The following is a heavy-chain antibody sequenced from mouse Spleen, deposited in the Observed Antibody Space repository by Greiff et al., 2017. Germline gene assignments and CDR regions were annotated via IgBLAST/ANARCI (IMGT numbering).Heavy chain of an antibody. CDR1: GFTIKNTY. D-gene: IGHD1-1*01. CDR2: IDPANGNT. J-gene: IGHJ4*01. CDR3: ARTVVARGAMDY. V-gene: IGHV14-3*01. Sequence: VQLQQSVAELVRPGASVKLSCTASGFTIKNTYMHWVKQRPEQGLEWIGRIDPANGNTKYAPKFQGKATITADTSSNTAYLQLSSLTSEDTAIYYCARTVVARGAMDYWGQGTSGTVSS.